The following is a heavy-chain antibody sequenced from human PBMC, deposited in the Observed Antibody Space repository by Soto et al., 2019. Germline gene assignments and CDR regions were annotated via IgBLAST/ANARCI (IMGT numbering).Heavy chain of an antibody. J-gene: IGHJ3*02. Sequence: ASVKVSCKASGYTFTSYGISWVRQAPGQGLEWMGWISAYNGNTNYAQKLQGRVTMTTDTSTSTAYMELRSLRSEDTAVYYCERGANSGYDLDAFDIWCQGTMVNVSS. CDR3: ERGANSGYDLDAFDI. D-gene: IGHD5-12*01. CDR1: GYTFTSYG. CDR2: ISAYNGNT. V-gene: IGHV1-18*01.